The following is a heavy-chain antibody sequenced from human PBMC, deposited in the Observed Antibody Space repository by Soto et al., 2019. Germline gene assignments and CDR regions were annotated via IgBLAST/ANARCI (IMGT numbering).Heavy chain of an antibody. CDR3: AQYAISYSRDC. CDR1: GFNLRSYA. V-gene: IGHV3-23*01. CDR2: VLSGGER. Sequence: EVQLLESGGGLVQPGGSLRLSCAASGFNLRSYAMTWVRQAPGKGLEWVSSVLSGGERYYADFVKGRFTISRDISQNTLSRQMSGLTAEDSAVYFSAQYAISYSRDCWGQGTLVTVSS. D-gene: IGHD3-10*01. J-gene: IGHJ1*01.